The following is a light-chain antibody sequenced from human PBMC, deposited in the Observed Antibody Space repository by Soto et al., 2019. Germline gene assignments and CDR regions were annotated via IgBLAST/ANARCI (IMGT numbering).Light chain of an antibody. CDR3: QPYGNSPHK. Sequence: EIVLTQSPGTRSLSPGERVTLSCRASQSVNSSYLAWYQHKPGHAPRLLIYGASTRATGIPDRFSGSESGTDFTLTIARLEPGDFAVYDCQPYGNSPHKFGQGT. CDR1: QSVNSSY. CDR2: GAS. J-gene: IGKJ1*01. V-gene: IGKV3-20*01.